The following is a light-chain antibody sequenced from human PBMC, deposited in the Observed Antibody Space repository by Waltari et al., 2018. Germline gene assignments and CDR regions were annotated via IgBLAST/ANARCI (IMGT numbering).Light chain of an antibody. Sequence: SYVLTQPPSVSVAPGRPATITCGGDNIGSQGVNWYQQRPGQAPVLVVYDDSDRPSDIPERFSGSISGNMATLTVSRVEAGDEADYYCQVWDSSRDLVLIGGGTKLTVL. CDR3: QVWDSSRDLVL. J-gene: IGLJ2*01. V-gene: IGLV3-21*03. CDR2: DDS. CDR1: NIGSQG.